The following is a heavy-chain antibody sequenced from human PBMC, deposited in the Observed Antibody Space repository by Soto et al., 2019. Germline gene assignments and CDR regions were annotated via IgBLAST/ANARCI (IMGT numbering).Heavy chain of an antibody. CDR3: ADRFASRGSFDS. Sequence: QITLKESGPTLVKPTQTLTLTCSFSGFSLRTSGVSVGWIRQPPGKALEWLAFIYWNDDKRYSPSLQSRLTTPKNNSKKEVALTMHSRDPIDTGRYYCADRFASRGSFDSGAQDPLVTVSS. D-gene: IGHD6-25*01. CDR1: GFSLRTSGVS. V-gene: IGHV2-5*01. J-gene: IGHJ5*01. CDR2: IYWNDDK.